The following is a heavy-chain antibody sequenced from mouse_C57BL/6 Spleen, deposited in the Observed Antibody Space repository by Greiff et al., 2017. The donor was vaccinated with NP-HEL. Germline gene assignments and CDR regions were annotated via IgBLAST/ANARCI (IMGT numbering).Heavy chain of an antibody. V-gene: IGHV1-15*01. CDR1: GYTFTDYE. D-gene: IGHD3-1*01. CDR2: IDPETGGT. CDR3: TRLRNSGFPWFAY. Sequence: VKLMESGAELVRPGASVTLSCKASGYTFTDYEMHWVKQTPVHGLEWIGAIDPETGGTAYNQKFKGKAILTADKSSSTAYMELRSLTSEDSAVYYCTRLRNSGFPWFAYWGQGTLVTVSA. J-gene: IGHJ3*01.